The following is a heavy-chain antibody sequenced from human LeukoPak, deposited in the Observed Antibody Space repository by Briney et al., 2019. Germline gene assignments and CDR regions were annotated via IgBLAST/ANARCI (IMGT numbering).Heavy chain of an antibody. CDR3: ARDFPYQLLPNWFDP. D-gene: IGHD2-2*01. Sequence: SETLSLTCTVSGYSNSSGYYWGWIRQPPGKGLEWIGSIYHSGSTYYNPSLKSRVTISVDTSKNQFSLKLSSVTAADTAVYYCARDFPYQLLPNWFDPWGQGTLVTVSS. CDR1: GYSNSSGYY. V-gene: IGHV4-38-2*02. CDR2: IYHSGST. J-gene: IGHJ5*02.